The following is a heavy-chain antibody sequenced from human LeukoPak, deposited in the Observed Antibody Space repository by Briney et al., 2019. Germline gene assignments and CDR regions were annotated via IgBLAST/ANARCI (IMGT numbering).Heavy chain of an antibody. V-gene: IGHV6-1*01. CDR1: GDSVSSNIAA. CDR3: ASRVTGTIAACDI. D-gene: IGHD1-20*01. Sequence: SQTLSLTCVISGDSVSSNIAAWNWIRQSPTRGLEWLGRTYYRSKWYFDYAVSVKSRINITPDTSKNQFSLQLNSLTPEDTAVYYCASRVTGTIAACDIWGQGTMVTVSS. CDR2: TYYRSKWYF. J-gene: IGHJ3*02.